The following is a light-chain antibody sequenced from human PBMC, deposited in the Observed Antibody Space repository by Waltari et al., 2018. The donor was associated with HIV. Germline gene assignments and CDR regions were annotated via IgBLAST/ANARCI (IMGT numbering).Light chain of an antibody. V-gene: IGKV3-15*01. CDR2: GAS. Sequence: EIVMTQSPATLSVSPGARVTVSCRASQTINTNLAWYQQKPGQAPRLLIYGASTRDTGIPARFSGGGSGTEFTLTISSLQSEDFAIYYCQQYSNWPRTFGQGTQVEIK. CDR1: QTINTN. J-gene: IGKJ1*01. CDR3: QQYSNWPRT.